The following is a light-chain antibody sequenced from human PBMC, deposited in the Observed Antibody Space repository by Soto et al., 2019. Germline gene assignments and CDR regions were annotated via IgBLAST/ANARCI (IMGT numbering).Light chain of an antibody. V-gene: IGKV3-15*01. J-gene: IGKJ2*01. CDR3: QQYNDWPPKQYT. CDR1: QSVSSN. CDR2: GAS. Sequence: EIVMTQSPATLSVSPGERATLSCRASQSVSSNLAWYQQKPGQAPRLLIYGASNRATGIPARISGSGSGTEFTLTISSLQSEDFAVYHCQQYNDWPPKQYTFGQGTKLEIK.